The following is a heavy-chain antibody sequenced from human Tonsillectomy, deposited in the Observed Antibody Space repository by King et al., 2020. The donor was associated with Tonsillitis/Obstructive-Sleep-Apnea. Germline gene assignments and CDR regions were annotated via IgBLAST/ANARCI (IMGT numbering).Heavy chain of an antibody. D-gene: IGHD3-10*01. Sequence: VQLVESGGGLVKPGGSLRLSCTVSGFSFSNAWMNWVRQAPGKGLEWVGRIKSKTDGGIIEYAAPVKGRFTISRDDSKNTLYLRMNSLKTEDTAVYYCTTDRNSYGSGSKIDYWGQGTLVTVSS. V-gene: IGHV3-15*07. CDR3: TTDRNSYGSGSKIDY. CDR2: IKSKTDGGII. CDR1: GFSFSNAW. J-gene: IGHJ4*02.